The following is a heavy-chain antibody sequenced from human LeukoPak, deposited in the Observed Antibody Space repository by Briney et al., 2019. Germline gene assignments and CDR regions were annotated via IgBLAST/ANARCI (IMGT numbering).Heavy chain of an antibody. J-gene: IGHJ4*01. CDR2: IYSSGST. Sequence: PSETLSQTCTVSGGPISAYYWNWIRQPPGKGLEWIGYIYSSGSTNYNPSLTSRVTISIDTSKNQFSLKLRSVTAADTALYYCAAVDCTAVSCYSFDFWGQGTLVTVSS. CDR1: GGPISAYY. D-gene: IGHD2-15*01. V-gene: IGHV4-59*03. CDR3: AAVDCTAVSCYSFDF.